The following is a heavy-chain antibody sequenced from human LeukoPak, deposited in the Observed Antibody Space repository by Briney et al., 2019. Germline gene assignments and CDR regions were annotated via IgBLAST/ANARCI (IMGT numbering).Heavy chain of an antibody. CDR3: TRDPRRPVTIPL. Sequence: GGSLRLSCAASGFTFSTYWMTWVRQAPAKGPEWVGFIRSKPYGGTTEYAASVKGRFTISRDDSKSIAYLQMNSLKTEDTGVYYCTRDPRRPVTIPLWGQGTLVTVSS. J-gene: IGHJ4*02. CDR2: IRSKPYGGTT. D-gene: IGHD2-21*01. CDR1: GFTFSTYW. V-gene: IGHV3-49*04.